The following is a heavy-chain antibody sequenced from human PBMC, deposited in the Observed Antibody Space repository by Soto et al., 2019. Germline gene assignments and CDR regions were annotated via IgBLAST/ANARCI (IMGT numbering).Heavy chain of an antibody. CDR3: AADDFWSGSLY. D-gene: IGHD3-3*01. V-gene: IGHV3-23*01. CDR1: GFTFSSYV. Sequence: GGSLRLSCAASGFTFSSYVLSWVRQAPGKGLEWVSAISGSGGSTYYADSVKGRFTISRDNSKNTLYLQMNSLRAEDTAVYYCAADDFWSGSLYWGQGTLVTVSS. J-gene: IGHJ4*02. CDR2: ISGSGGST.